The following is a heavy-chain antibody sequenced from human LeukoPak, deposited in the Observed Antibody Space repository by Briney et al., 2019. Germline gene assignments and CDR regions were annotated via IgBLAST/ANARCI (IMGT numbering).Heavy chain of an antibody. J-gene: IGHJ4*02. V-gene: IGHV1-18*01. D-gene: IGHD3-22*01. CDR1: GYTFTSYV. CDR2: ISAYNGNT. CDR3: ARDPYYYDSSVVFDY. Sequence: ASVKVSCKASGYTFTSYVISWVRQAPGQGLEWMGWISAYNGNTNYAQKLQGRVTMTTDTSTSTAYMELRSLRSDDTAVYYCARDPYYYDSSVVFDYWGQGTLVTVSS.